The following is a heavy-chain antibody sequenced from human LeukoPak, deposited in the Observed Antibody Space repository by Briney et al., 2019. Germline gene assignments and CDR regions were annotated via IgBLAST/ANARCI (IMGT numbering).Heavy chain of an antibody. Sequence: GGSLRLSCAASGFIFTRYGMQWVRRAPGKGLDWVAVISYDGSNKYYADSVKGRFTISRDNSKKTLYLQMNSLRAEDTAVYYCAKDRSSSPDYWGQGTLVTVSS. V-gene: IGHV3-30*18. J-gene: IGHJ4*02. CDR1: GFIFTRYG. CDR2: ISYDGSNK. D-gene: IGHD6-13*01. CDR3: AKDRSSSPDY.